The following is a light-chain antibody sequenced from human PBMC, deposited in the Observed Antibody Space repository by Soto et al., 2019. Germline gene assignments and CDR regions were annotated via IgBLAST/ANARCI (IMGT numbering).Light chain of an antibody. CDR2: EVS. Sequence: QSALTQPASVSGSPGQSITISCIGTSSDVGGYNYVSWYQQHPGKAPKLMIYEVSNGPSGVSNRFSGSKSGNTASLTISGLQAEDEADYYCSSYTSSSTFWVFGGGTKVTVL. CDR3: SSYTSSSTFWV. J-gene: IGLJ3*02. CDR1: SSDVGGYNY. V-gene: IGLV2-14*01.